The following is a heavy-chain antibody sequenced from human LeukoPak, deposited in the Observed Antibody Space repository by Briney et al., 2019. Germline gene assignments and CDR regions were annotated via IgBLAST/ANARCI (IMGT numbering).Heavy chain of an antibody. J-gene: IGHJ3*02. CDR3: ARGPVGLRFLAVDAFDI. D-gene: IGHD3-3*01. CDR1: GYTFTGYY. Sequence: VASVKVSCKASGYTFTGYYIHWVRQAPGQGLEWMGWINPNSGGTNYAQKFQGRVTMTRDTSISTAYMELSRLRSDDTAVYYCARGPVGLRFLAVDAFDIWGQGTMVTVSS. CDR2: INPNSGGT. V-gene: IGHV1-2*02.